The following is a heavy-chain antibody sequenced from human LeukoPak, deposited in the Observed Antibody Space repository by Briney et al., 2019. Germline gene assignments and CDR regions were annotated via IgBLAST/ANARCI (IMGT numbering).Heavy chain of an antibody. Sequence: GGSLRLSCAASGFTFSSYGMHWVRQAPGKGLEWVAVISYDGSNKYYADSVKGRFTISRDNSKNTLYLQMNSLRAEDTAVYYCAKDVDAYSSSWYFDYWGQGTLVTVSS. V-gene: IGHV3-30*18. J-gene: IGHJ4*02. CDR1: GFTFSSYG. CDR3: AKDVDAYSSSWYFDY. CDR2: ISYDGSNK. D-gene: IGHD6-13*01.